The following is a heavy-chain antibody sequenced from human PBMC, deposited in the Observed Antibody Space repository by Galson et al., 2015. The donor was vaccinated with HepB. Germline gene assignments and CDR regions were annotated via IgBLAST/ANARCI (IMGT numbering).Heavy chain of an antibody. J-gene: IGHJ4*01. CDR2: ISGSSSYI. Sequence: SLRLSCAASGFTFSSYSMNWVRQAPGKGLEWVSSISGSSSYIYYADSVKGRFTISRDNAKSSLYLQMNSLRAEDTAVYYCARRPVTTSGAFGYWGHGTLVTVSS. D-gene: IGHD4-17*01. CDR1: GFTFSSYS. CDR3: ARRPVTTSGAFGY. V-gene: IGHV3-21*01.